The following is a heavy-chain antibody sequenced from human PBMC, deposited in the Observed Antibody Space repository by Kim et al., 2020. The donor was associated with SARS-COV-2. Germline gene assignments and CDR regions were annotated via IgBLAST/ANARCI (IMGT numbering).Heavy chain of an antibody. V-gene: IGHV4-34*01. CDR1: GGSFSGYY. CDR2: INHSGST. D-gene: IGHD6-19*01. CDR3: ARGGAGRMVGYYYYGLDV. Sequence: SETPSLTCAVYGGSFSGYYWSWIRQPPGKGLEWIGEINHSGSTNYNPSLKSRVTISVDTSKNQFSLKLSSVTAADTAVYYCARGGAGRMVGYYYYGLDVWGQGTTVTVSS. J-gene: IGHJ6*02.